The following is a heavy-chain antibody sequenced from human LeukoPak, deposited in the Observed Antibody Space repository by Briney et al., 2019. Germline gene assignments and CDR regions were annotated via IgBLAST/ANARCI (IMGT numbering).Heavy chain of an antibody. D-gene: IGHD6-13*01. CDR3: ARHAVAGTRFNWFGP. Sequence: SETLYLTCTVSGGSISSYYWSWIRQPPGKGLEWIGYIYYSGSTNYNSSLKSRVTMSVDTSKNQFSLKLSSVTAADTAVYYCARHAVAGTRFNWFGPWGQGTLVTVSS. J-gene: IGHJ5*02. CDR2: IYYSGST. CDR1: GGSISSYY. V-gene: IGHV4-59*08.